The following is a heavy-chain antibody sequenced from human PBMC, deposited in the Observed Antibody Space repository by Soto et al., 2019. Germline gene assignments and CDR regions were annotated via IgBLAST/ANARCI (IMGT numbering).Heavy chain of an antibody. CDR3: VKPIFSGNSTTDY. CDR2: VSFDGDTQ. Sequence: QILLVESGGGEVQPGTSLSLSCAASGFTFSFYGMHWIRQAPGKGLEWVAGVSFDGDTQYYGDSVKGRFTISRDNSKNTLFLQMTSLTPEDSAVYYCVKPIFSGNSTTDYWGRGTLVSVSS. J-gene: IGHJ4*02. CDR1: GFTFSFYG. V-gene: IGHV3-30*18. D-gene: IGHD2-21*01.